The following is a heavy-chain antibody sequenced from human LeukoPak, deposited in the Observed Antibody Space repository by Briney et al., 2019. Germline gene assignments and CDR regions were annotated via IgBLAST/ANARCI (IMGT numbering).Heavy chain of an antibody. CDR2: IWYDGSNT. CDR3: ARGLTEVGD. Sequence: GGSLRLSCAASGFTFSSYAMSWVRQAPGKGLEWVAIIWYDGSNTYYADSVKGRFTISRDNSKNALYLQMNSLRAEDTAVYYCARGLTEVGDWGQGTLVTVSS. D-gene: IGHD1-14*01. CDR1: GFTFSSYA. V-gene: IGHV3-33*08. J-gene: IGHJ4*02.